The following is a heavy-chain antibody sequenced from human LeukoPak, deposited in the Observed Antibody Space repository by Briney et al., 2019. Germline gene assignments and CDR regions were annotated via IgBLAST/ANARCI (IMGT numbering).Heavy chain of an antibody. J-gene: IGHJ6*03. CDR1: GDSVSSNSAA. Sequence: QTLSLTCAISGDSVSSNSAAWNWIRQSPSRGLEWLGRTYYRSKWYNDYAVSVKSRITINPDTSKKQFSLQLNSVTPEDTAVYYCARDLSMIGAGVPYYYYYYMDVWGKGTTVTVSS. CDR3: ARDLSMIGAGVPYYYYYYMDV. D-gene: IGHD3-22*01. CDR2: TYYRSKWYN. V-gene: IGHV6-1*01.